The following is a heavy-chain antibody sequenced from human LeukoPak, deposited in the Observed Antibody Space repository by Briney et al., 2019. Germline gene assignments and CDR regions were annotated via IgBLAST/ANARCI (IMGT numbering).Heavy chain of an antibody. V-gene: IGHV1-18*01. Sequence: ASVKVSCKASGYSFITYSISWVRQAPAQGLEWLGLISGYNGNTNYAPKVQGRVTMTTDTSTSTAHMELRSLRSDDSAVYYCARTQPGDLYYYGMDVWGQGSTVTVSS. D-gene: IGHD7-27*01. CDR1: GYSFITYS. CDR2: ISGYNGNT. CDR3: ARTQPGDLYYYGMDV. J-gene: IGHJ6*02.